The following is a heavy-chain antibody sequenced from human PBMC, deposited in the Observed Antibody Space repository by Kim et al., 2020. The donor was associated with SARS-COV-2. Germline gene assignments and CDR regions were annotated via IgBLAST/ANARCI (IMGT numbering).Heavy chain of an antibody. Sequence: GGSLRLSCAASGFTFSSYAMHWVRQAPGKGLEWVAVIWYDGSNKYYADSVKGRFTISRDNSKNTLYLQMNSLRAEDTAVYYCVRGSSGWNYWGQGTLVTVSS. J-gene: IGHJ4*02. V-gene: IGHV3-33*01. CDR3: VRGSSGWNY. CDR1: GFTFSSYA. CDR2: IWYDGSNK. D-gene: IGHD6-19*01.